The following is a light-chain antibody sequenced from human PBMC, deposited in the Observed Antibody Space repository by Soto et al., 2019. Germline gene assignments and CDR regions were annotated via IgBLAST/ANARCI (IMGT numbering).Light chain of an antibody. CDR2: WAS. V-gene: IGKV4-1*01. CDR3: QQYYGTPWT. J-gene: IGKJ1*01. CDR1: QSVLYSSNNKNY. Sequence: DIVMTQSPDSLAVSLGERATINCKSSQSVLYSSNNKNYLARYQQKPGQPPKLLIYWASTRESGVPDRFSGSGSGTDFTLTISRLQAEDVAVYYCQQYYGTPWTFGQGTKVEIK.